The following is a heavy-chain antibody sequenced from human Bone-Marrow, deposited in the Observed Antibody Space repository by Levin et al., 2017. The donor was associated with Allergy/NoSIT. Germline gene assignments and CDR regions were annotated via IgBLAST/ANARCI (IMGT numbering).Heavy chain of an antibody. CDR3: ARGLKYLETKYYYYYYYMDV. CDR1: GGSFSTYY. D-gene: IGHD2-2*01. CDR2: INHSGTT. V-gene: IGHV4-34*01. J-gene: IGHJ6*03. Sequence: TSETLSLTCAVYGGSFSTYYWSWIRQPPGKGLEWIGQINHSGTTHYNPSLMGRVSISVDTSKNQFSLKLSSVTAADTAVYYCARGLKYLETKYYYYYYYMDVWGKGTTVTVSS.